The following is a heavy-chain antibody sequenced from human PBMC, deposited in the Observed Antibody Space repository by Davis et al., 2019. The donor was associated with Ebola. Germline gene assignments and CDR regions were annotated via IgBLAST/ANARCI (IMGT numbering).Heavy chain of an antibody. J-gene: IGHJ2*01. CDR3: ARDYDDSSGYWRLRYFDL. V-gene: IGHV3-30-3*01. D-gene: IGHD3-22*01. Sequence: GESLKISCAASGFTFSSYAMHWVRQAPGKGLEWVAVISYDGSNKYYADSVKGRFTISRDNSKNTLYLQMNSLRAEDTAVYYCARDYDDSSGYWRLRYFDLWGRGTLVTVSS. CDR1: GFTFSSYA. CDR2: ISYDGSNK.